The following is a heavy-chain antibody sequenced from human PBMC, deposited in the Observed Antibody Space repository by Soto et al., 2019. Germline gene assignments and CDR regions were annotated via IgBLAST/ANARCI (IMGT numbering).Heavy chain of an antibody. D-gene: IGHD6-19*01. V-gene: IGHV1-8*01. CDR2: MNPNSGNT. J-gene: IGHJ4*02. CDR3: ARGQAHIAVAGTIFDY. Sequence: QVQLVQSGAEVKKPGASVKVSCKASGYTFTSYDINWVRQATGQGLEWMGWMNPNSGNTGYAQKFQGRVTMTRNTSISTAYMELSSLRSEDTAVYYCARGQAHIAVAGTIFDYWGQGTLVTVSS. CDR1: GYTFTSYD.